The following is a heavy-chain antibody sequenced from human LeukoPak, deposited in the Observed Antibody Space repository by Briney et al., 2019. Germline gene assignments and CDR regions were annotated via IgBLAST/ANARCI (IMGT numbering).Heavy chain of an antibody. CDR3: ASRSGSGGRAFDY. D-gene: IGHD2-15*01. CDR1: GFTFSSHW. Sequence: GGSLRLSCRASGFTFSSHWMTWVRQAPGKGLEWVSSISSSSSYIYYADSVKGRFTISRDNAKNSLYLQMNSLRAEDTAVYYCASRSGSGGRAFDYWGQGTLVTVSS. J-gene: IGHJ4*02. CDR2: ISSSSSYI. V-gene: IGHV3-21*01.